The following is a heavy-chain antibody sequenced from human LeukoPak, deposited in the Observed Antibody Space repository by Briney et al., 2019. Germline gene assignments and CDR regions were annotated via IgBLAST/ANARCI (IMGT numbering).Heavy chain of an antibody. V-gene: IGHV4-59*01. CDR2: IYYSGST. J-gene: IGHJ4*02. D-gene: IGHD3-9*01. CDR3: ARDSDILTGYSLGYFDY. Sequence: PSETLSLTCTVSGGSISSYYWSWIRQPPGRGLEWTGYIYYSGSTNYNPSLKSRVTISIDTSKNQFSLKLSSVTAADTAVYYCARDSDILTGYSLGYFDYWGQGTLVTVSS. CDR1: GGSISSYY.